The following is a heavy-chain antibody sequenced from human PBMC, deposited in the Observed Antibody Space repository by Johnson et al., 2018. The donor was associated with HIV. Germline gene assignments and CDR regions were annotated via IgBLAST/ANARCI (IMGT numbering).Heavy chain of an antibody. CDR3: ARDKDYGANQAFDI. J-gene: IGHJ3*02. Sequence: QVQLVESGGGVVRPGKSLRLSCAASGFTFSSYTMHWVRQAPGKGLEWVAVISSDGSSKQYADSVKDRLTFSRDDSKNTLYLQMNNLRAEDTALYFCARDKDYGANQAFDIWGQGTMVTVSS. CDR1: GFTFSSYT. V-gene: IGHV3-30*04. D-gene: IGHD4-17*01. CDR2: ISSDGSSK.